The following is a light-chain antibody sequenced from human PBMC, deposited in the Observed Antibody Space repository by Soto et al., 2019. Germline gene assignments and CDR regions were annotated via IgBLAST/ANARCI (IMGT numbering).Light chain of an antibody. CDR3: QQLNNFPPFT. CDR2: GAF. Sequence: IQLTQSPSSLSASIGDRVTITCRASQGISNYLAWYQQKPGKAPKLLIYGAFTLQSGVPSSFNGSGSGTDFTLTISSLLPVDLATYYCQQLNNFPPFTFGPGTKVDLK. V-gene: IGKV1-9*01. J-gene: IGKJ3*01. CDR1: QGISNY.